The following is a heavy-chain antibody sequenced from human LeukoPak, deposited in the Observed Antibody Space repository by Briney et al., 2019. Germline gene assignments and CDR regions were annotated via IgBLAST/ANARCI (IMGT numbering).Heavy chain of an antibody. CDR1: GFNISDFW. V-gene: IGHV3-30*02. CDR3: AKDHEDSTSPAYYFDY. Sequence: GGSLRLSCAASGFNISDFWMTWVRQAPGKGLEWVAFIRYDGSNKYYADSVKGRFTISRDNSKNTLYLQMNSLRAEDTAVYYCAKDHEDSTSPAYYFDYWGQGTLVTVSS. CDR2: IRYDGSNK. J-gene: IGHJ4*02. D-gene: IGHD2-2*01.